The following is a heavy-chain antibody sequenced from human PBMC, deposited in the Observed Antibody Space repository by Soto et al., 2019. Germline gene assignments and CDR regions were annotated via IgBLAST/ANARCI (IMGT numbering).Heavy chain of an antibody. Sequence: SETLSLTCTVSDGSVSSYYWSWIRQPPGKGLEWIGYIYYSGSTNYNPSLKSRVTISVDTSKNQFSLKLSSVTAADTAVYYCARHGGYNFYFDYWGQGTLVTVSS. CDR1: DGSVSSYY. V-gene: IGHV4-59*08. CDR3: ARHGGYNFYFDY. D-gene: IGHD5-12*01. CDR2: IYYSGST. J-gene: IGHJ4*02.